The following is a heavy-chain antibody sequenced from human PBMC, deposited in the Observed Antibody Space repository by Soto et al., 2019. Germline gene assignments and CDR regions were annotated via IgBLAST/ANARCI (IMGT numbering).Heavy chain of an antibody. CDR2: IYHSGST. J-gene: IGHJ4*02. CDR3: ARGLSFDY. Sequence: SETLSLTCAVSGYSISSGYYWGWIRQPPGKGLERIGSIYHSGSTYYNPSLKSRVTISVDTSKNQFSLKLSSVTAADTAVYYCARGLSFDYWGQGTLVTVSS. CDR1: GYSISSGYY. V-gene: IGHV4-38-2*01.